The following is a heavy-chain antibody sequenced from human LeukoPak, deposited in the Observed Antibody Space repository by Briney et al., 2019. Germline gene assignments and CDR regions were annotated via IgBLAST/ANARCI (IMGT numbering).Heavy chain of an antibody. CDR3: ARGGAAAGTKGAFDI. V-gene: IGHV4-4*07. CDR1: GGSISSYY. CDR2: IYTSGST. D-gene: IGHD6-13*01. J-gene: IGHJ3*02. Sequence: SETLSLTCTVSGGSISSYYWSWIRQPAGKGLEWIGRIYTSGSTNYNPSLKSRVTMPVDTSKNQFSLKLSSVTAADTAVYYCARGGAAAGTKGAFDIWGQGTMVTVSS.